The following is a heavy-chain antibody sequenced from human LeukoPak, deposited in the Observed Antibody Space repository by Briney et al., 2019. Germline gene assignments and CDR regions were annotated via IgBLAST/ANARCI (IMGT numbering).Heavy chain of an antibody. J-gene: IGHJ4*02. V-gene: IGHV3-23*01. D-gene: IGHD1-26*01. Sequence: GGSLRLSCAASGFTFGSYSINWVRQAPGKGLEWVSTISGSGGSTYYADSVKGRFTISRDNSKNTLYLQMNSLRAEDTAVYYCAKVVGATTRGYFDYWGQGTLVTVSS. CDR1: GFTFGSYS. CDR2: ISGSGGST. CDR3: AKVVGATTRGYFDY.